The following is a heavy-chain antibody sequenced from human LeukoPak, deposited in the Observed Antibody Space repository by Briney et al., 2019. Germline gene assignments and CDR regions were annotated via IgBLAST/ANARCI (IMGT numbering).Heavy chain of an antibody. D-gene: IGHD6-19*01. CDR2: IYYSGST. J-gene: IGHJ4*02. Sequence: NPSETLSLTXTVSGGSISSYYWSWIRQPPGKGLEWIGYIYYSGSTNYNPSLKSRVTISVDTSKNQFSLKLSSVTAADTAVYYCARVGAIAVAGYYFDYWGQGTLVTVSS. CDR3: ARVGAIAVAGYYFDY. CDR1: GGSISSYY. V-gene: IGHV4-59*01.